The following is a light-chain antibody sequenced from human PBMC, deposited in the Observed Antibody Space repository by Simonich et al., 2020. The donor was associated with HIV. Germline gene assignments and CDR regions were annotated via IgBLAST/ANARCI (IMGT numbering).Light chain of an antibody. J-gene: IGLJ2*01. V-gene: IGLV2-11*01. CDR2: DVT. CDR1: SSDVGGYNY. CDR3: CSYAGSNIFVV. Sequence: QSALTQPRSVSGSPGQSVTISCTGTSSDVGGYNYVSWYQQHPGKAPKLMIYDVTKRPSGAPDRSSGSKSGNTASLTISGLQAEDEAEYYCCSYAGSNIFVVFGGGTKLTVL.